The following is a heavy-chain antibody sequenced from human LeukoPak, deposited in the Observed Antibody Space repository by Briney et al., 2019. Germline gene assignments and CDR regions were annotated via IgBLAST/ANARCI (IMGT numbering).Heavy chain of an antibody. CDR2: ISSSSSYI. V-gene: IGHV3-21*01. CDR1: GFTFSSYS. J-gene: IGHJ4*02. Sequence: GGSLRLSCAASGFTFSSYSMNWVRQGPGKGLEWVSSISSSSSYIYYADSVKGRFTISRDNAKNSLYLQMNSLRAEDTAVYYCARARRRGELDYWGQGTLVTVSS. D-gene: IGHD3-10*01. CDR3: ARARRRGELDY.